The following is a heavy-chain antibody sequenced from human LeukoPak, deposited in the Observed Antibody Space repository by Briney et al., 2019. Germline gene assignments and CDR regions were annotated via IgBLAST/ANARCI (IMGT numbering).Heavy chain of an antibody. CDR2: IRASVSST. CDR1: GFTFSSHG. V-gene: IGHV3-23*01. Sequence: PGESLRLSCTASGFTFSSHGLSWVRQAPGKGLEWVAAIRASVSSTYYADSVQGRFIISRDNSKNTLYLQMDRLRADDTALYYCAKDLNNDGRGFDYWGQGTLVTVS. J-gene: IGHJ4*02. D-gene: IGHD5-24*01. CDR3: AKDLNNDGRGFDY.